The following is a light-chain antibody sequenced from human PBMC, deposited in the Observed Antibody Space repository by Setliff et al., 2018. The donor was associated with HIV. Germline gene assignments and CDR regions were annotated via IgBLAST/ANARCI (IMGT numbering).Light chain of an antibody. Sequence: QSALTQPASASGSPGQSITISCTGTSSDVGGYNFVAWYQQHPGQAPKLLIYDVSNRPSGVSNRFSGSKSGNTASLTISGLQAEDEADYYCNSYTNTNTLGVFGTGTKVTV. CDR3: NSYTNTNTLGV. J-gene: IGLJ1*01. V-gene: IGLV2-14*03. CDR1: SSDVGGYNF. CDR2: DVS.